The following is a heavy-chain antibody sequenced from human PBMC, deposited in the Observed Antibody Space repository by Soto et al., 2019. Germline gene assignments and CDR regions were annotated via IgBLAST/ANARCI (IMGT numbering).Heavy chain of an antibody. V-gene: IGHV1-69*01. Sequence: QVQLVQSGAEVKKPGSSVKVSCKASGGTFSRYAISWVRQAPGQGLEWMGGIIPIFGTANYAQKFQGRVTITADESTSTAYMELSSLRSEDTAVYYCASSDIGSGSYYNPDHYYYYYGMDVWGQGTTVTVSS. CDR1: GGTFSRYA. CDR3: ASSDIGSGSYYNPDHYYYYYGMDV. D-gene: IGHD3-10*01. CDR2: IIPIFGTA. J-gene: IGHJ6*02.